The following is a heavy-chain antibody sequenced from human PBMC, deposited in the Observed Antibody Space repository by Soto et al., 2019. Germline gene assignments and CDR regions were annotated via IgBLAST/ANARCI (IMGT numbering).Heavy chain of an antibody. V-gene: IGHV1-3*01. J-gene: IGHJ6*03. CDR2: INAGNGNT. CDR3: ARFRDYDFWSGYSNDYYYYYMDV. Sequence: ASVKVSCTASGYTFTGYAMHWVRQAPGQRLEWMGWINAGNGNTKYSQKFQGRVTITRDTSASTAYMELSSLRSEDTAVYYCARFRDYDFWSGYSNDYYYYYMDVWGKGTTVTVSS. D-gene: IGHD3-3*01. CDR1: GYTFTGYA.